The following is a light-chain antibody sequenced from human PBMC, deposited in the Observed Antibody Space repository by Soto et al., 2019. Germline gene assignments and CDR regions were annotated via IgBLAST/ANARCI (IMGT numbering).Light chain of an antibody. J-gene: IGLJ2*01. CDR2: EVS. Sequence: QSALTQPASVSGSPGQSITISCTGTRSDVGGYNYVSWYQQHPGKAPKLMIYEVSNRPSGVSNRFSGSKSGNTASLTISGLQAEDEADYYCSSYTSSSTPCVVFGGGTKLTVL. CDR3: SSYTSSSTPCVV. V-gene: IGLV2-14*01. CDR1: RSDVGGYNY.